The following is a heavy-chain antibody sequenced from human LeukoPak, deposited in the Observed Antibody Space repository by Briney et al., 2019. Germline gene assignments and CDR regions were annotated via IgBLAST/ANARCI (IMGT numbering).Heavy chain of an antibody. CDR3: ARDGLAYYDILTGYSCYFDY. CDR2: IRTDGTIT. Sequence: PGGSLRLSCAASGFTFSSYWMHWVRQAPGKGLVWVSRIRTDGTITTYADSVKGRFSISRDNAKNTLYLQVNSLRAEDTAVYYCARDGLAYYDILTGYSCYFDYWGQGTLVTVSS. V-gene: IGHV3-74*01. CDR1: GFTFSSYW. D-gene: IGHD3-9*01. J-gene: IGHJ4*02.